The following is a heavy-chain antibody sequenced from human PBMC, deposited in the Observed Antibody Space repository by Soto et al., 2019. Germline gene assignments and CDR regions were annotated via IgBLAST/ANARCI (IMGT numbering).Heavy chain of an antibody. D-gene: IGHD3-10*01. CDR3: VNGGLGSGSYLGSS. V-gene: IGHV3-7*03. Sequence: PGGSLRLSCAASGLPFTTYWMNWVRQAPGKGLEWVADIRQDGGVKRYVDSVTGRFTISRDNAKNSLYLQMDSLRAEDTAVYYCVNGGLGSGSYLGSSWGQGTPVTVSS. CDR2: IRQDGGVK. J-gene: IGHJ5*01. CDR1: GLPFTTYW.